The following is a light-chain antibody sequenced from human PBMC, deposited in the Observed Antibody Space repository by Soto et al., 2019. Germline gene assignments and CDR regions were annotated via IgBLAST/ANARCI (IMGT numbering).Light chain of an antibody. J-gene: IGKJ4*01. Sequence: EIVLTQSPATLSLSPGERGTLSCWASQSVSTNLAWYQQKPGQAPRLLIYGASNRVTGIPARFSGSGSGTDFTLTISSLESEDFATYYCQHRANWPPGATFGGGTKVDI. CDR1: QSVSTN. V-gene: IGKV3-11*01. CDR2: GAS. CDR3: QHRANWPPGAT.